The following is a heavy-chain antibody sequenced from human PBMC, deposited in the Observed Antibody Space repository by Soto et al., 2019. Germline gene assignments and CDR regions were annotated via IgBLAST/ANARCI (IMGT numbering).Heavy chain of an antibody. D-gene: IGHD1-20*01. Sequence: QVQLQESGPGLVKPSQTLSLTCTVSGGSISSGGYSWSWIRQHPGKGLEWIGYIYYSGSPYYNPSLKSRVTTSVDTSKNQFSLKLSSVTAADTAVYYCARVGGINWFDPWGQGTLVTVSS. CDR1: GGSISSGGYS. CDR2: IYYSGSP. CDR3: ARVGGINWFDP. J-gene: IGHJ5*02. V-gene: IGHV4-31*03.